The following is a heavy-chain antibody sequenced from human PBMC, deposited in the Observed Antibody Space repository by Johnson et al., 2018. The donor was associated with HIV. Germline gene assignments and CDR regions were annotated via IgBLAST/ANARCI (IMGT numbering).Heavy chain of an antibody. J-gene: IGHJ3*02. CDR2: IKRDGTRT. CDR3: ARVGQQGSAFDI. V-gene: IGHV3-74*01. Sequence: VQLVESGGGLVQPGGSLRLSCVASGISFSSYWMHWVRQAPGKGLVWVSRIKRDGTRTGYAAAVKGRFTISRDNAKNSLYLQMSSLRAEDTALYYCARVGQQGSAFDIWGRGTMVTVSS. D-gene: IGHD6-13*01. CDR1: GISFSSYW.